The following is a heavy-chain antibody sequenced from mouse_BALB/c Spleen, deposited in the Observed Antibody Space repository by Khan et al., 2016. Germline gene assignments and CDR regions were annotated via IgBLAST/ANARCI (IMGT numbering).Heavy chain of an antibody. CDR1: GDSITSGY. CDR2: ITYSGST. CDR3: ARDDGSSYVRGMDY. D-gene: IGHD1-1*01. Sequence: EVKLLESGPSFVKPSQALSLTCSVTGDSITSGYWNWIRKFPGIKLEYMGYITYSGSTYYNPSLKSRISITRDTSKNQYFLQLISVTTEDTATCCCARDDGSSYVRGMDYWGQGTSVTVSS. V-gene: IGHV3-8*02. J-gene: IGHJ4*01.